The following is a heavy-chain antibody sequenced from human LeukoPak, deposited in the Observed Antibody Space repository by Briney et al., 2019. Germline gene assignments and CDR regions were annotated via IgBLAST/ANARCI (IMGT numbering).Heavy chain of an antibody. CDR3: AEQNFAPEHVFRFDP. Sequence: PGGSLRLSCAASGFTFSSYAMSWVRQAPGKGLEWVSAISGSGGSTYYADSVKGRFTISRDNSKNTLYLQMNSLRAEDTAVYYCAEQNFAPEHVFRFDPWGQGTLVTVSS. V-gene: IGHV3-23*01. J-gene: IGHJ5*02. D-gene: IGHD2/OR15-2a*01. CDR1: GFTFSSYA. CDR2: ISGSGGST.